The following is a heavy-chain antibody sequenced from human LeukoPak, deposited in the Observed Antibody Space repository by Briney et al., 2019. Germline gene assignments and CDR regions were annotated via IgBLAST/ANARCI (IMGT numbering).Heavy chain of an antibody. Sequence: ASVKVSCKASGYSFTTYGISWVRQAPGQGLEWMGWINAYSGNTNYPQKLQGRVTMTTDTSTSTAYMELRSLRSDDTAVYYCAIFASELWFGEFWGEGSLLTVCS. CDR3: AIFASELWFGEF. CDR1: GYSFTTYG. CDR2: INAYSGNT. D-gene: IGHD3-10*01. J-gene: IGHJ4*02. V-gene: IGHV1-18*01.